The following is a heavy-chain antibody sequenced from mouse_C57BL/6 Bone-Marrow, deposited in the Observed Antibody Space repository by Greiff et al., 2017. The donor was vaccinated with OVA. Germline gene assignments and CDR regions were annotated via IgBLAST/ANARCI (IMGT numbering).Heavy chain of an antibody. D-gene: IGHD2-4*01. V-gene: IGHV1-69*01. Sequence: QVQLKQPGAELVMPGASVKLSCKASGYTFTSYWMHWVKRRPGQGLEWIGEIDPSDSYTNYNQKFKGKSTLTVDKSSSTAYMQLSSLTSEDSAVYYCAREDDYDLYWYFDVWGTGTTVTVSS. CDR2: IDPSDSYT. CDR3: AREDDYDLYWYFDV. J-gene: IGHJ1*03. CDR1: GYTFTSYW.